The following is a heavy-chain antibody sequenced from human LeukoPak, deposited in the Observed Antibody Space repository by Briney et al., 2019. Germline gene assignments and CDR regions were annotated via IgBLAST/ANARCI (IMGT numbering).Heavy chain of an antibody. CDR2: INPANGNT. D-gene: IGHD5-18*01. CDR3: ARDGYDADGYLDY. Sequence: ASVKVSCKASGYPFRSYVIHWLRQAPGQNLEWIEWINPANGNTKYSRNFQGRVTITRDTSASVVYMELSSLTYEDTAVYFCARDGYDADGYLDYWGQGALVPVSS. CDR1: GYPFRSYV. J-gene: IGHJ4*02. V-gene: IGHV1-3*01.